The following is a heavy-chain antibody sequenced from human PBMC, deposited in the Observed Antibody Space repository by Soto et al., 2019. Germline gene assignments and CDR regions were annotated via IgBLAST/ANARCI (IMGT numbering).Heavy chain of an antibody. CDR3: ARVIGVYYDSSGYSY. CDR2: INAGNGNT. J-gene: IGHJ4*02. CDR1: GYTFTSYA. V-gene: IGHV1-3*01. Sequence: VKVSCKASGYTFTSYAMHWVRQAPGQRLEWMGWINAGNGNTKYSQKFQGRVTITRDTSASTAYMELSSLRSEDTAVYYCARVIGVYYDSSGYSYWGQGTLVTVYS. D-gene: IGHD3-22*01.